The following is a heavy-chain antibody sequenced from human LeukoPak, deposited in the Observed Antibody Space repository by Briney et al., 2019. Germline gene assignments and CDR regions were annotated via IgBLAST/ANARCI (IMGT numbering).Heavy chain of an antibody. V-gene: IGHV3-23*01. J-gene: IGHJ4*01. Sequence: GGSLRLSCAASGFTFSSYAMSWVRQAPGKGLEWVSAISGSGGSTYYADSVKGRFTISRDNSKNTLYLQMNSLRAEDTAVYYCATRQGHYYDSSGYYFFDYWGHGTLVTVSS. CDR3: ATRQGHYYDSSGYYFFDY. CDR2: ISGSGGST. CDR1: GFTFSSYA. D-gene: IGHD3-22*01.